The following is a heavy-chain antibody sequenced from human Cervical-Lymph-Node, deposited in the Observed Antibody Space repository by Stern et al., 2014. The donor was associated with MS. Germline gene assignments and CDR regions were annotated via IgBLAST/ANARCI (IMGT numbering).Heavy chain of an antibody. CDR3: ARGGEGWNSYYFDY. V-gene: IGHV4-61*02. D-gene: IGHD1-7*01. CDR2: IYSTGTT. J-gene: IGHJ4*02. CDR1: GGSITSGSYY. Sequence: VQLQESGPGLVKPSQTLSLSCSVSGGSITSGSYYWTWIRQPAGKGPEWIGSIYSTGTTNYNPSLHSRVSMSLAPSENQFSLRVISVTAADTAVYYCARGGEGWNSYYFDYWGQGTLVTVSS.